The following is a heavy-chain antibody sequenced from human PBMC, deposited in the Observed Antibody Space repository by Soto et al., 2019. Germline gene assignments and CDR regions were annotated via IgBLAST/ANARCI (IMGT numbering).Heavy chain of an antibody. V-gene: IGHV1-69*13. CDR2: IIPIFGTA. J-gene: IGHJ6*02. Sequence: SVKVSCKASGGTFSSYAISGVRQAPGQGLEWMGGIIPIFGTANYAQKFQGRVTITADESTSTAYMELSSLRSEDTAVYYCARDSGFWSGYYPDSYYGMDVWGQGTTVTVSS. CDR3: ARDSGFWSGYYPDSYYGMDV. CDR1: GGTFSSYA. D-gene: IGHD3-3*01.